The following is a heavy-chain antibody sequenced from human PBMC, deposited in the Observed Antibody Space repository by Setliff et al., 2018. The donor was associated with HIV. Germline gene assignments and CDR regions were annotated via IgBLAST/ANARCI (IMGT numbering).Heavy chain of an antibody. CDR2: IFYSGST. J-gene: IGHJ6*04. V-gene: IGHV4-61*01. Sequence: TSETLSLTCTVSGGSVSTGNYYWNWIRLPPGKGLEWIGYIFYSGSTNYNSSLKSRVTISVDTSKNQFSLRLNSVTAADTAIYYCTRRGADSYYPRPLDVWGKGTTVTVSS. CDR3: TRRGADSYYPRPLDV. D-gene: IGHD3-10*01. CDR1: GGSVSTGNYY.